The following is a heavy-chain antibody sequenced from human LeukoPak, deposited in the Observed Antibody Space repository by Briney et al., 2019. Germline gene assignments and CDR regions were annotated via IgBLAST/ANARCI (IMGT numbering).Heavy chain of an antibody. CDR1: GFSLSTSGVG. V-gene: IGHV2-5*01. CDR3: AHRPGRGFLTGYLNFDC. J-gene: IGHJ4*02. Sequence: SGPTLVNPTQTLTLTCTFSGFSLSTSGVGVGWIRQPPGKALEWLALIYWNDDKRYSPSLKSRLTITKDTSKNQVVLTMTNMDPVDTATYFCAHRPGRGFLTGYLNFDCWGQGTLVTVSS. D-gene: IGHD3-9*01. CDR2: IYWNDDK.